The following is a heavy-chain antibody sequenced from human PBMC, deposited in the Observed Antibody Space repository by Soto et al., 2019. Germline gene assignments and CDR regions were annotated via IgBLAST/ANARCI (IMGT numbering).Heavy chain of an antibody. CDR2: IYPGDSET. D-gene: IGHD6-6*01. CDR1: GYSFSTYW. Sequence: GESLKISCKGSGYSFSTYWIGWVRQMPGKGLEWMGIIYPGDSETRYSPSFQGQVTISADRSISTAYLQWSSLKASDTAIYYCAVCTGIAVRQQPTGLDVWGQGTTVTVSS. V-gene: IGHV5-51*01. CDR3: AVCTGIAVRQQPTGLDV. J-gene: IGHJ6*02.